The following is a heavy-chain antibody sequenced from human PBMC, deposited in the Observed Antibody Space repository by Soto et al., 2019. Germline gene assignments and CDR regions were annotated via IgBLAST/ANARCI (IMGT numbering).Heavy chain of an antibody. Sequence: SETLSLTCTISGGSINNYYWSWIRQPPGKGLEWIGYIYYSGSTNYNPSLKSRVTISVDTSKNQFSLKVSSVTAADTAVYYCARDVVNLAAADLYYYNNMDVWGKGTTVTVSS. CDR1: GGSINNYY. CDR3: ARDVVNLAAADLYYYNNMDV. J-gene: IGHJ6*03. D-gene: IGHD6-13*01. V-gene: IGHV4-59*01. CDR2: IYYSGST.